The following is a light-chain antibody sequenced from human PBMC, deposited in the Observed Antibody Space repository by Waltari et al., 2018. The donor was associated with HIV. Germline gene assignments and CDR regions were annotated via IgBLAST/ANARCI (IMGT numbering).Light chain of an antibody. V-gene: IGKV1-5*03. J-gene: IGKJ4*02. CDR3: QQYNSHSRA. CDR2: KAS. CDR1: QSIGNW. Sequence: DLQMTQSPSTVAASVGDRINMTYRSSQSIGNWLTWYQHRPGEAPNLLVYKASILRSGVPSRFSAGASGTEFTLTITTLQPEDIAIYYCQQYNSHSRAFGPGTKVE.